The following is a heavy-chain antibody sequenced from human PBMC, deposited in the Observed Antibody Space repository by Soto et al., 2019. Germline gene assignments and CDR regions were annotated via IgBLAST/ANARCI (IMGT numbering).Heavy chain of an antibody. CDR3: ATNWGGGLHSEGYNWLDP. Sequence: QVQLVQSGAEVKKPGSSVKISCRASGGTFSAYTLSWVRQAPGQGLEWLGGISPIFGTTKYAQKFQGRVTFTADESAGIAYLELRSLRSDDTAVYYCATNWGGGLHSEGYNWLDPWGQGTRVTVSS. V-gene: IGHV1-69*01. CDR1: GGTFSAYT. CDR2: ISPIFGTT. J-gene: IGHJ5*02. D-gene: IGHD7-27*01.